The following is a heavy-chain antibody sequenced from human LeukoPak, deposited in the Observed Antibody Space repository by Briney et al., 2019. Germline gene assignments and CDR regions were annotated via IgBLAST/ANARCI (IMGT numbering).Heavy chain of an antibody. D-gene: IGHD3-22*01. CDR3: ARSPLAFYDSSGYPRVWFDP. J-gene: IGHJ5*02. V-gene: IGHV4-59*12. CDR2: IYHIGYISQSGNI. CDR1: GGSISSYY. Sequence: SETLSLTCTVSGGSISSYYWSWIRQPPGKGLEWLGYIYHIGYISQSGNIYQNPSLKSRVTISLDTSRNQFSLKLSSVTAADTAVYYCARSPLAFYDSSGYPRVWFDPWGQGTLVTVSS.